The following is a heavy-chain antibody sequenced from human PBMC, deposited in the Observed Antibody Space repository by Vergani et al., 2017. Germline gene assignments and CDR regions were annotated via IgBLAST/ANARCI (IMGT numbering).Heavy chain of an antibody. CDR2: ISGSGGST. CDR3: AKADFGVVSNLFDY. Sequence: EVQLLESGGGLVQPGGSLRLSCAASGFTFSSYAMSWVRQAPGKGLEWVSAISGSGGSTYYADSVKGRFTISRDHSKNTLYLQMNSLRADDTAVYYFAKADFGVVSNLFDYWGQGTLVTVSS. CDR1: GFTFSSYA. V-gene: IGHV3-23*01. J-gene: IGHJ4*02. D-gene: IGHD3-3*01.